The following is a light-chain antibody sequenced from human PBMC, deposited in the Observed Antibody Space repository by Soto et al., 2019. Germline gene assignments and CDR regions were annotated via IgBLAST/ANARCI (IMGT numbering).Light chain of an antibody. J-gene: IGKJ1*01. Sequence: DIQMTQSPSILSASLGDRVTITCRASQRIDTWLDWYQQKPGTAPKLLIYNASTLQSGVPSRFSGGGSGTEFSIAISSREPHDFAAYYCQQHENYSPLTFGQGTKVEVK. CDR1: QRIDTW. V-gene: IGKV1-5*01. CDR3: QQHENYSPLT. CDR2: NAS.